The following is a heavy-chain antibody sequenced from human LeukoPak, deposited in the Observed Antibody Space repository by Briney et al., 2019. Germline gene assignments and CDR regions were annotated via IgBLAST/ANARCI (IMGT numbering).Heavy chain of an antibody. D-gene: IGHD1-26*01. V-gene: IGHV4-4*07. CDR1: GGSISSYY. Sequence: SETLSLTCTVSGGSISSYYWSWIRQPAGKGLEWIGRIYTSGSTNYNPSLKSRVTVSVDTSKNQFSLKLSSVTAADTAVYYCARDGVWGPRTNGFDPWGQGTLVTVSS. J-gene: IGHJ5*02. CDR3: ARDGVWGPRTNGFDP. CDR2: IYTSGST.